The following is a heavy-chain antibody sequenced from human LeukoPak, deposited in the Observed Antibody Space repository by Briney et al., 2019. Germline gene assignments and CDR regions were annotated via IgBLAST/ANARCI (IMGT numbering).Heavy chain of an antibody. Sequence: GGSLRLSCAASGFTFSNAWMNWVRQAPGKGLVWVSRINSDGNTIYADSVKGRFTISRDNAKNILYLQMNSLRAEDTAVYYCARWGQYYYDSSGYSGYWGQGTLVTVSS. D-gene: IGHD3-22*01. J-gene: IGHJ4*02. V-gene: IGHV3-74*01. CDR2: INSDGNT. CDR3: ARWGQYYYDSSGYSGY. CDR1: GFTFSNAW.